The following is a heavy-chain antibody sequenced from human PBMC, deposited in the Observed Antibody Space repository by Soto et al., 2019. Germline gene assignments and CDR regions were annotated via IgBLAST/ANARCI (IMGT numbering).Heavy chain of an antibody. J-gene: IGHJ4*02. CDR2: IYHSGSA. D-gene: IGHD5-18*01. V-gene: IGHV4-34*01. CDR1: AGSFSGYY. CDR3: ARDIRGYSRAFDY. Sequence: SKTLSLTCAAYAGSFSGYYWSWIRQPPGKGLEWIGEIYHSGSANYNPSLKSRVTISVDASKNQFSLKLTSVTAADTAVYYCARDIRGYSRAFDYWGQGTLVTVSS.